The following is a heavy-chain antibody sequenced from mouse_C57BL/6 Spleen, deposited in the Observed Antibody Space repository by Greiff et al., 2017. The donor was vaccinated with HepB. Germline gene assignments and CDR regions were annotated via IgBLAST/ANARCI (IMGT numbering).Heavy chain of an antibody. J-gene: IGHJ4*01. Sequence: QVQLQQPGAELVRPGSSVKLSCKASGYTFTSYWMDWVKQRPGQGLEWIGNIYPSDSETHYNQKFKDKATLTVDKSSSTAYMQLSSLTSEDSAFYYFARWGLRLERNAMVHWGKGTTLTVSS. D-gene: IGHD3-2*02. CDR2: IYPSDSET. CDR3: ARWGLRLERNAMVH. V-gene: IGHV1-61*01. CDR1: GYTFTSYW.